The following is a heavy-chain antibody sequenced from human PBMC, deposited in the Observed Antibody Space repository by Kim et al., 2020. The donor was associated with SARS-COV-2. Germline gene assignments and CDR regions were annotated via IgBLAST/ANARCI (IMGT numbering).Heavy chain of an antibody. Sequence: GGSLRLSCAASGFTFSRYWMHWVRQAPGKGLEWVSHINGDRRSTSYADSVKGRVTISRDNAKNTLYLQMNSLRAEDTAVYYCARGWSGSLYGWGQGTLVT. CDR2: INGDRRST. D-gene: IGHD3-3*01. CDR3: ARGWSGSLYG. CDR1: GFTFSRYW. J-gene: IGHJ4*02. V-gene: IGHV3-74*01.